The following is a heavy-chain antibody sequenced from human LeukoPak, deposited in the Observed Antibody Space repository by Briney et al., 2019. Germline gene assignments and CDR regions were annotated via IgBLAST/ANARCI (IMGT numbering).Heavy chain of an antibody. J-gene: IGHJ4*02. Sequence: GGSLRLSCAASGFTFSSYSMNWVRQAPGKGLEWVSSISSSSSYIYYADSVKGRFTISRGNAKNSLYLQMNSLRAEDTAVYYCARGQDTAMVFDYWGQGTLVTVSS. CDR3: ARGQDTAMVFDY. CDR1: GFTFSSYS. D-gene: IGHD5-18*01. V-gene: IGHV3-21*01. CDR2: ISSSSSYI.